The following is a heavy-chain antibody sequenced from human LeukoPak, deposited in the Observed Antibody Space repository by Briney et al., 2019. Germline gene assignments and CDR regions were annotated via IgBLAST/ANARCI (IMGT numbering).Heavy chain of an antibody. CDR1: GGSISSSTYY. CDR2: MYYIGST. D-gene: IGHD1-26*01. J-gene: IGHJ4*02. Sequence: SETLSLTCTVSGGSISSSTYYWGWIRQPLGKGLEWIASMYYIGSTYYNPSLKSRVTISQDTSKNQFSLKLSSVTAADTAVYYCARERSGSYYPLLGDYWGQGTLVTVSS. V-gene: IGHV4-39*07. CDR3: ARERSGSYYPLLGDY.